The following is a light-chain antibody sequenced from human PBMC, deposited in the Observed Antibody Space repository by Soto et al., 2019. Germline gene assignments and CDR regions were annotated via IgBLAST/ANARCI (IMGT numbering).Light chain of an antibody. J-gene: IGKJ5*01. CDR2: DAS. Sequence: EIVLTQSPGTLSLSPGERATLSCRASESVSTYLAWYQQKPGQAPRLLMYDASTRATGIPARFSGSGSGTDFTLTISSLQPEDSAVYFCQRRSNWPSITFGQGTRLEIK. CDR3: QRRSNWPSIT. V-gene: IGKV3-11*01. CDR1: ESVSTY.